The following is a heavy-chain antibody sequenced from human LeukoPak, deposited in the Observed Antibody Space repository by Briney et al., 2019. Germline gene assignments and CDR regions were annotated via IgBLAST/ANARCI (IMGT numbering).Heavy chain of an antibody. V-gene: IGHV3-43*02. CDR2: ISGDGGST. Sequence: GGSLRLSCAAYGFTFDDYAMHWVRQAPGKGLEWVSLISGDGGSTYYADSVKDRFTISRDNSKNSLYLQMNSLRTEDTALYYCAKDMSGGQRMTMVRGVMVGYYYYGMDVWGQGATVTVSS. D-gene: IGHD3-10*01. CDR3: AKDMSGGQRMTMVRGVMVGYYYYGMDV. J-gene: IGHJ6*02. CDR1: GFTFDDYA.